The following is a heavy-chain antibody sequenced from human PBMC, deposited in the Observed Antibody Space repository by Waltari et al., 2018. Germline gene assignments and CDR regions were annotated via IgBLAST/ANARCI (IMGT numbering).Heavy chain of an antibody. CDR1: GGTFSSYA. D-gene: IGHD7-27*01. V-gene: IGHV1-69*01. J-gene: IGHJ4*02. CDR2: IIPIFGTA. CDR3: ARGDQNWGGYSFDY. Sequence: QVQLVQSGAEVKKPGSSVKVSCKASGGTFSSYAISWVRQAPGQGLEWMGGIIPIFGTANSAQKCQGRVTITADESTGTAYMELSSLRAEDTAVYYCARGDQNWGGYSFDYWGQGTLVTVSS.